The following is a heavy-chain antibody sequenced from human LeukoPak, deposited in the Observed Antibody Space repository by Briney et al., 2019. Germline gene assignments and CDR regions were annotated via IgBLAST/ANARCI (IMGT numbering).Heavy chain of an antibody. V-gene: IGHV3-30*18. CDR2: ISYDGSNK. D-gene: IGHD3-22*01. Sequence: GGSLRLSCAASGFTFSSYGMHWVRQAPGKGLEWVAVISYDGSNKYYADSVKGRFTISRDNSKNTLYLQMNSLRAEDTAVYYCAKDREYYYDSSGSPLDYWGQGTLVTVSS. J-gene: IGHJ4*02. CDR3: AKDREYYYDSSGSPLDY. CDR1: GFTFSSYG.